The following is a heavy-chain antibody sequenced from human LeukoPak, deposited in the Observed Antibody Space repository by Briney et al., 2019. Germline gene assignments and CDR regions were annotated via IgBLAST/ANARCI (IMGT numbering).Heavy chain of an antibody. CDR1: GYTSTDYY. Sequence: ASVKVSRKASGYTSTDYYMRWVRHAPGQGLEWMGWINPNSRGTNYAQKFQGRFTMTRDTPIATAYMERTRLRSEAPAWNYCAREPGGPGSYFDYWGQGTLVTVSS. J-gene: IGHJ4*02. D-gene: IGHD3-10*01. CDR2: INPNSRGT. V-gene: IGHV1-2*02. CDR3: AREPGGPGSYFDY.